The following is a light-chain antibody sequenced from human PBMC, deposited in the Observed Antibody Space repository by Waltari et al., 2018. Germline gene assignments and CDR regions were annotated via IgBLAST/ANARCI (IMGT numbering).Light chain of an antibody. V-gene: IGLV2-11*03. Sequence: QQHPGKAPEVIIYDVTKRPSGVPDRFSGSKSVNTASLTISGLQPEDEADYYCCSFAGYTSLYVFGTGTTVTVL. CDR2: DVT. CDR3: CSFAGYTSLYV. J-gene: IGLJ1*01.